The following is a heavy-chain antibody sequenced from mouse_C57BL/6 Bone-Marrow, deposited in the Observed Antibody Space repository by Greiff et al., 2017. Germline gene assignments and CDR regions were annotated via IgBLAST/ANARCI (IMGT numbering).Heavy chain of an antibody. CDR2: INPSTGGT. D-gene: IGHD1-1*01. V-gene: IGHV1-42*01. Sequence: VQLQQSGPELVKPGASVKISCKASGYSFTGYYMNWVKQSPEKSLEWIGEINPSTGGTTYNQKFKAKATLTVDKSSSTAYMQLKSLTSKDSAVYYCARCDYGDYFDYWGQGTTLTVSS. CDR3: ARCDYGDYFDY. J-gene: IGHJ2*01. CDR1: GYSFTGYY.